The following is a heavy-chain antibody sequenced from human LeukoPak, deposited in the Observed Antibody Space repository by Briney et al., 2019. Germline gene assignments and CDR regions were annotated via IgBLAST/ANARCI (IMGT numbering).Heavy chain of an antibody. J-gene: IGHJ4*02. V-gene: IGHV3-74*03. CDR2: TDPNGIT. CDR1: GFTFKNYG. Sequence: GGSLRLSCAASGFTFKNYGIHWVRQAPGKGLVWVSRTDPNGITTYADSVKGRFTISRDNAKNTLYLQMNSLRAEDTARYYCARSGGIIDYWGQGTLVTVSS. D-gene: IGHD3-10*01. CDR3: ARSGGIIDY.